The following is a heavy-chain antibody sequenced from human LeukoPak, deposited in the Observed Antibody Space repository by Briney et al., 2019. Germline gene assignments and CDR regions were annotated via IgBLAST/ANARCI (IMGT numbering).Heavy chain of an antibody. CDR2: INPSGDST. D-gene: IGHD3-16*01. CDR1: GYTFTINH. J-gene: IGHJ4*02. V-gene: IGHV1-46*01. CDR3: AKLATSDTGETY. Sequence: GASVKVSCKASGYTFTINHIHWVRQATGQGPDRMGVINPSGDSTTYAQNFQGRVTMTRDTSTSTVYMELRSLRSEDTAIYYCAKLATSDTGETYWGQGTLVTVSS.